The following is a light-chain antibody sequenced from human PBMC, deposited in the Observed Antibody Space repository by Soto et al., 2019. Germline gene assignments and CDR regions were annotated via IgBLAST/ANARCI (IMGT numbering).Light chain of an antibody. V-gene: IGKV3-20*01. CDR3: QQYDKSPLT. CDR2: GAS. Sequence: DIVLTQSPVTLSLSPGERATLSCRASQSVSGSYLAWYQQKPGQAPRLLIYGASNRATGIPDRFSGSGSGTDFTLTISRLEPEDFAVYYCQQYDKSPLTFGGGTKVDIK. CDR1: QSVSGSY. J-gene: IGKJ4*01.